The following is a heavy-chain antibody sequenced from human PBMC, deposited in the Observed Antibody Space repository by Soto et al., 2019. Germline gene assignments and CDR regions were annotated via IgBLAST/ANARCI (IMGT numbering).Heavy chain of an antibody. J-gene: IGHJ4*02. D-gene: IGHD1-26*01. Sequence: PGGSLRLSCAVSGFTFRNYDLHWVRQAPGKGLEWVSFLSGSGGGTYYADSVKGRFTISRDNSKATLCLQMNSLRAEDTAVYYCATLGPASLLASWGQGTLVTVSS. V-gene: IGHV3-23*01. CDR3: ATLGPASLLAS. CDR1: GFTFRNYD. CDR2: LSGSGGGT.